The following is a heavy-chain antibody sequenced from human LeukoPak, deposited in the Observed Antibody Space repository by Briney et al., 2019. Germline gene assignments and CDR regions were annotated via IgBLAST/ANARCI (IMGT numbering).Heavy chain of an antibody. CDR2: IYSGGST. J-gene: IGHJ5*02. CDR3: ARDTINFFFGTAAGTA. Sequence: GGSLRLSCAASGFTVSSNYMSWVRQAPGKGLEWVSVIYSGGSTYYADSVKGRFTISRDNSKNTLYLQMNSLRAEDTAVYYCARDTINFFFGTAAGTAWGQGTLVTVSS. D-gene: IGHD6-13*01. V-gene: IGHV3-53*01. CDR1: GFTVSSNY.